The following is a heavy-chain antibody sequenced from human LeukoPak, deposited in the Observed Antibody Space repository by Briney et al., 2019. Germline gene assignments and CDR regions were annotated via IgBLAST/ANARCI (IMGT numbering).Heavy chain of an antibody. V-gene: IGHV1-18*01. CDR3: ARGFGSGSYLAFDI. Sequence: ASVKVSCKASGYTFSSYGISWVRQAPGQGLGWVGWISAYNGNTNYAQKLQGRVTMTTDTSTSTAYMELRSLRSDDTDVYYCARGFGSGSYLAFDIWGQGTMVTVSS. CDR2: ISAYNGNT. J-gene: IGHJ3*02. D-gene: IGHD3-10*01. CDR1: GYTFSSYG.